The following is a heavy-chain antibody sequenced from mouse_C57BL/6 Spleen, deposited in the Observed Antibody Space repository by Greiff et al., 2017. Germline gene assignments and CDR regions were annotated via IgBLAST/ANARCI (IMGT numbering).Heavy chain of an antibody. V-gene: IGHV1-22*01. CDR3: ATIYYDYDDY. CDR2: INPNNGGT. Sequence: VQLKQSGPELVKPGASVKMSCKASGYTLTDYNMHWVKQSHGKSLEWIGYINPNNGGTSYNQKFKGKATLTVNKSSSTAYMERRSLTSEDSAVYYCATIYYDYDDYWGQGTTLAVST. D-gene: IGHD2-4*01. CDR1: GYTLTDYN. J-gene: IGHJ2*01.